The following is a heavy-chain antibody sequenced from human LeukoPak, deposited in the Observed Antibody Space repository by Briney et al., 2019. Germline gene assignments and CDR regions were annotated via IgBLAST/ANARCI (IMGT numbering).Heavy chain of an antibody. CDR2: MNPNSGNT. CDR1: GYTFTSFD. Sequence: ASVKVSCKASGYTFTSFDINWVRQATGQGLEWMGWMNPNSGNTGYAQKFQGGVTMTRSTSISTAYMELNSLKSEDTAVYYCARTCSGTSCSDFDYWGQGTLVTVSS. V-gene: IGHV1-8*01. D-gene: IGHD2-2*01. J-gene: IGHJ4*02. CDR3: ARTCSGTSCSDFDY.